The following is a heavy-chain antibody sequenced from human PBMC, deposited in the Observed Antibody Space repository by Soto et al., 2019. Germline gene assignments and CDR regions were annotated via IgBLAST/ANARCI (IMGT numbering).Heavy chain of an antibody. CDR2: ISSSSSYT. Sequence: QVQLVESGGGLVKPGGSLRLSCAASGFTFSDYYMSWIRQAPGKGLEWVSYISSSSSYTNYADSVKGRFTISRDNAKISLYLQMNSLRAEDTAVYYCARERHYYDSSGYQDYWGQGTLVTVSS. J-gene: IGHJ4*02. V-gene: IGHV3-11*06. CDR3: ARERHYYDSSGYQDY. CDR1: GFTFSDYY. D-gene: IGHD3-22*01.